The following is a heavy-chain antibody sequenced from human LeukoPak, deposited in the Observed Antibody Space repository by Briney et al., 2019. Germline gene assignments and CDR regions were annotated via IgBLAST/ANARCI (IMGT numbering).Heavy chain of an antibody. CDR1: GFTFSSYG. Sequence: GGSLRLSCAASGFTFSSYGMHWVRQAPGKGLEWVAFIRYDGSNKYYADSVKGRFTISSANSKTTLYLQMNSLRAEDTAVYYCAKGTSMVRGDLFDYWGQGTLVTVSS. CDR2: IRYDGSNK. D-gene: IGHD3-10*01. J-gene: IGHJ4*02. CDR3: AKGTSMVRGDLFDY. V-gene: IGHV3-30*02.